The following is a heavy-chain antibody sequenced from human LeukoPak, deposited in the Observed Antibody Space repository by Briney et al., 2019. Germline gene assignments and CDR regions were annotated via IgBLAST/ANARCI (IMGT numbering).Heavy chain of an antibody. CDR1: GYTFTGYY. V-gene: IGHV1-2*02. J-gene: IGHJ5*02. CDR3: ARAPPITRGPFDP. CDR2: INPNSGGT. D-gene: IGHD3-10*01. Sequence: GASVKVSCKASGYTFTGYYMHWVRQAPGQGLERMGWINPNSGGTIYAQKFQGRVTMTRDTSISTVYMELSRLRSDDTAVYYCARAPPITRGPFDPWGQGTLVTVSS.